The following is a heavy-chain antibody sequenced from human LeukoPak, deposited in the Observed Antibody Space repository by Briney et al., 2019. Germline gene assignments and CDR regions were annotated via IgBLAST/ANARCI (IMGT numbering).Heavy chain of an antibody. V-gene: IGHV1-18*01. J-gene: IGHJ4*02. CDR3: ARVSVVVPAAIDH. D-gene: IGHD2-2*01. CDR2: ISAYNGNT. Sequence: ASVKVSCKASGYTFTSYGTSWVRQAPGQGLEWMGWISAYNGNTNNAQKLQGRVTMTTDTTTSTDYMELRGLSSDDTAVYYCARVSVVVPAAIDHWGQGTLVTVSS. CDR1: GYTFTSYG.